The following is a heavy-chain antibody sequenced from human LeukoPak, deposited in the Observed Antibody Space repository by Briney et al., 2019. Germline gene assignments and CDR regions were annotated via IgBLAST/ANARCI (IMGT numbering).Heavy chain of an antibody. CDR3: ARTEKGGDYGDRPSDY. Sequence: RASVKVSCKASGGTFSSYAISWVRQAPGQGLEWMGIINPSGGSTSYAQKFQGRVTMTRDTSTSTVYMELSSLRSEDTAVYYCARTEKGGDYGDRPSDYWGQGTLVTVSS. CDR2: INPSGGST. D-gene: IGHD4-17*01. J-gene: IGHJ4*02. CDR1: GGTFSSYA. V-gene: IGHV1-46*01.